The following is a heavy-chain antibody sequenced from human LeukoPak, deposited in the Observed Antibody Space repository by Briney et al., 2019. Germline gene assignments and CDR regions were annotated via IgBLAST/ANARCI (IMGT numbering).Heavy chain of an antibody. CDR3: ARDPGLYDILTGTTPRNYYYYYLDV. D-gene: IGHD3-9*01. CDR2: IYYSGST. V-gene: IGHV4-59*01. CDR1: GGSISSYY. Sequence: SETLSLTCTVSGGSISSYYWSWIRQPPGKGLEWIGYIYYSGSTNYNPSLKSRVTISVDTSKNQFSLKLSSVSAADTAVYYCARDPGLYDILTGTTPRNYYYYYLDVWGKGTTVTISS. J-gene: IGHJ6*03.